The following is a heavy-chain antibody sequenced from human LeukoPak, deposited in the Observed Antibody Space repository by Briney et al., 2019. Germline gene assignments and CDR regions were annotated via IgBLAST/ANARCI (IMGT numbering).Heavy chain of an antibody. CDR3: VRSPDYYDTGAYEFDL. CDR2: IYTSGST. Sequence: SETLSLTCTVSGGSISSYYWSWIRQPAGKGLEWIGRIYTSGSTNYNPSLKSRVTMSVDTSKNQFSLKLSSVTAADTAIYYCVRSPDYYDTGAYEFDLWGQGTLVTVSS. J-gene: IGHJ5*02. CDR1: GGSISSYY. D-gene: IGHD3-22*01. V-gene: IGHV4-4*07.